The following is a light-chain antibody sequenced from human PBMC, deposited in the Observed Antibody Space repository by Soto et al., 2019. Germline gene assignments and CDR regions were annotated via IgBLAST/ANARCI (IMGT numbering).Light chain of an antibody. CDR2: LNSDGSH. V-gene: IGLV4-69*01. CDR3: QTWSTGIQV. J-gene: IGLJ3*02. Sequence: QLVLTQSPSASASLGASVKLTCTLSSGHSSYAIAWHQQQPEKGPRYLMKLNSDGSHSKGDGIPDRFSGSSSGAVRYLTISSLQSEDEADYYCQTWSTGIQVFGGGTKVTVL. CDR1: SGHSSYA.